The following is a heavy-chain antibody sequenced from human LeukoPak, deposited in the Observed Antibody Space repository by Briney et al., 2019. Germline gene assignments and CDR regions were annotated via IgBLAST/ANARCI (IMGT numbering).Heavy chain of an antibody. D-gene: IGHD4-17*01. CDR1: GGSLSGYD. J-gene: IGHJ6*03. CDR3: RGNTTAVLRPGHSYYMDV. CDR2: INHTGSS. V-gene: IGHV4-34*01. Sequence: SETLSLTCAVYGGSLSGYDWNWIRQPPGKGLEWIGEINHTGSSNYNPSLKSRVTISVDTSKNQFSLKLSSVTAADTGVYYCRGNTTAVLRPGHSYYMDVWRKGTTVTVSS.